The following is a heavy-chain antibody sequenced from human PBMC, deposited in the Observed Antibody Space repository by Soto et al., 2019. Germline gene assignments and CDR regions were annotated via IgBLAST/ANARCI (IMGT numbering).Heavy chain of an antibody. J-gene: IGHJ6*03. Sequence: PSQTLSLTCAISGDSFSSNSAAWNWIRQSPSRGLEWLGRTYYRSKWYNDYAVSVKSRITINPDTSKNQFSLQLNSVTPEDTAVYYCATGSSSLHNYYYYMDVWGKGTTVTVSS. D-gene: IGHD6-6*01. V-gene: IGHV6-1*01. CDR1: GDSFSSNSAA. CDR2: TYYRSKWYN. CDR3: ATGSSSLHNYYYYMDV.